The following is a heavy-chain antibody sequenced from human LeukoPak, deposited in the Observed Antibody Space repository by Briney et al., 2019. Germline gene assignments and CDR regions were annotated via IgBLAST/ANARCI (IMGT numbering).Heavy chain of an antibody. CDR3: ARDPLYCSGGSCYNWFGP. J-gene: IGHJ5*02. Sequence: ASVKVSCKASGYTFTGYYMHWVRQAPGQGLEWMGWINPNSGGTNYAQKFQGRVTMTRDTSISTAYMELSRLRSDDTAVYYCARDPLYCSGGSCYNWFGPWGQGTLVTVSS. CDR2: INPNSGGT. CDR1: GYTFTGYY. V-gene: IGHV1-2*02. D-gene: IGHD2-15*01.